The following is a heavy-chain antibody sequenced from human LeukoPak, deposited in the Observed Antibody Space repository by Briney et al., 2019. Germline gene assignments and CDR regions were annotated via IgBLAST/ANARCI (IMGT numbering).Heavy chain of an antibody. Sequence: ASVKVSCKASGYTFTSYGIRWVRQAPGQRLEWIGWISAYNGNTNYAQKLQGRVTMTIDTSTSTAYMELRSLRSDDTAVYYCARDWVYDSSGYYGGSDYWGQGTLVTVSS. V-gene: IGHV1-18*01. D-gene: IGHD3-22*01. CDR1: GYTFTSYG. CDR2: ISAYNGNT. J-gene: IGHJ4*02. CDR3: ARDWVYDSSGYYGGSDY.